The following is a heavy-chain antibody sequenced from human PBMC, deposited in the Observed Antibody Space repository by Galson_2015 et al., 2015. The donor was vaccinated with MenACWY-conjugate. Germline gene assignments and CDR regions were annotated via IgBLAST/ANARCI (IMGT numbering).Heavy chain of an antibody. J-gene: IGHJ6*02. CDR1: GSIFTTYW. Sequence: SGAEVTKPGESLKISCKASGSIFTTYWIAWVRQMPGKGLEWMGLISPGDSNTRYSPSFQGQVTISADKSISTAYLQWSSLKASDTAMYYCARHPPGGRGMDVWGQGTTVTVSS. CDR3: ARHPPGGRGMDV. D-gene: IGHD1-26*01. CDR2: ISPGDSNT. V-gene: IGHV5-51*01.